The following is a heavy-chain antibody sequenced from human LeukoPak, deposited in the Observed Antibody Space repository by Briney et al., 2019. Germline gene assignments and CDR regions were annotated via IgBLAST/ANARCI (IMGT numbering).Heavy chain of an antibody. J-gene: IGHJ4*02. CDR1: GGSISSYY. CDR3: ARHMGRIAVSDNFDY. CDR2: IYTSGST. Sequence: SETLSLTCTVSGGSISSYYWSWIRQPAGKGLEWIGRIYTSGSTNYNPSLKSRVTISVDTSKNQFSLKLSSVTAADTAVYYCARHMGRIAVSDNFDYWGQGTLVTVSS. V-gene: IGHV4-4*07. D-gene: IGHD6-19*01.